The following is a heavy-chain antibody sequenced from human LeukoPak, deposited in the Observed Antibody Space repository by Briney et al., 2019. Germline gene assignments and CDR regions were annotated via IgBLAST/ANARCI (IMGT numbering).Heavy chain of an antibody. V-gene: IGHV3-7*01. CDR1: GFTFGSYW. J-gene: IGHJ4*02. D-gene: IGHD3-3*01. CDR2: IRQDGSEK. Sequence: QSGGSLRLSCAASGFTFGSYWMSWVRQAPGKGLKWVANIRQDGSEKFYVDSVKGRFTISRDNAKNSLYLQMNSLRAEDTAVYYCARASLGPHGYDFWSGYYPFFDYWGQGTLVTVSS. CDR3: ARASLGPHGYDFWSGYYPFFDY.